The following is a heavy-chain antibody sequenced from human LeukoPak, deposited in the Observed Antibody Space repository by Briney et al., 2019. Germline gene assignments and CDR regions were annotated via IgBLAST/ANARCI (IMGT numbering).Heavy chain of an antibody. CDR2: IYWDDNK. J-gene: IGHJ4*02. V-gene: IGHV2-5*02. D-gene: IGHD3-10*01. CDR3: AHRSGSGFDLHYFAS. CDR1: GFSLRTTGEG. Sequence: GSGPTLVNPTQTLTLTCAFSGFSLRTTGEGVGWIRQPPGKALEWLALIYWDDNKRYSPSLKSRLTITKDTSKNQVVLTMTNMDPMDTATYYCAHRSGSGFDLHYFASWGQGTLVTVSS.